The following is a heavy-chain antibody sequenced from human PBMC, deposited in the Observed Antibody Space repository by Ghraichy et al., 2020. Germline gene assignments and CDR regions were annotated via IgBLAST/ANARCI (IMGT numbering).Heavy chain of an antibody. CDR3: AREWRASTNWYFDL. D-gene: IGHD2-2*01. CDR2: IYTGGNV. CDR1: GLTVSNNF. V-gene: IGHV3-53*01. J-gene: IGHJ2*01. Sequence: TLSLTCAASGLTVSNNFMSWVRQAPGKGLEWVSIIYTGGNVYYADSVKGRFIISRDYSRNTVYLQMNSLRVEDTAVYYCAREWRASTNWYFDLWGRGSLVTVSS.